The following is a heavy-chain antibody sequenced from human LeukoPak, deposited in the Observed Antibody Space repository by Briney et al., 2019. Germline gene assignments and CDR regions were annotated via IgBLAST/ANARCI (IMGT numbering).Heavy chain of an antibody. D-gene: IGHD5-12*01. V-gene: IGHV1-3*01. J-gene: IGHJ4*02. CDR1: GYTFTSYA. Sequence: ASVKVSCKASGYTFTSYAMHWVRQAPGQSLERMGWINAGNGNTKYSQNFQGRVTITRDTSTSTAYMELRSLRSDDTAVCYCARGSLNGYSGYDPLWGSFDYWGQGTLVTVSS. CDR3: ARGSLNGYSGYDPLWGSFDY. CDR2: INAGNGNT.